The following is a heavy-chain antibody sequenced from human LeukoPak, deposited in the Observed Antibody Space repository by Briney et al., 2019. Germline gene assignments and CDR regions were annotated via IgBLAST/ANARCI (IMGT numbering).Heavy chain of an antibody. D-gene: IGHD5-18*01. CDR2: IHYSGTT. CDR1: GGSSSTYY. J-gene: IGHJ4*02. CDR3: ARHLNTDMVKAHCDY. V-gene: IGHV4-59*08. Sequence: SETLSLTWTVSGGSSSTYYTSWIRQSPGKGLEWIGYIHYSGTTNYNPSLKSRGTISVDTSKNEFSLKLSSVTAADTAVYYCARHLNTDMVKAHCDYWGQGTLVTVSS.